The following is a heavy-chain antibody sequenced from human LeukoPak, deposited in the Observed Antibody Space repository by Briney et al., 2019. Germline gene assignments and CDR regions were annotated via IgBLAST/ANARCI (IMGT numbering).Heavy chain of an antibody. J-gene: IGHJ4*02. Sequence: PSETLSLTCAVYGGSFSGYYWGWIRQPPGKGLEWIGSIYHSGSTYYNPSLKSRVTISVDTSKNQFSLKLSSVTAADTAVYFCAGYHAYGVTTPPLGYWGQGTLVTVSS. D-gene: IGHD4-17*01. V-gene: IGHV4-38-2*01. CDR1: GGSFSGYY. CDR3: AGYHAYGVTTPPLGY. CDR2: IYHSGST.